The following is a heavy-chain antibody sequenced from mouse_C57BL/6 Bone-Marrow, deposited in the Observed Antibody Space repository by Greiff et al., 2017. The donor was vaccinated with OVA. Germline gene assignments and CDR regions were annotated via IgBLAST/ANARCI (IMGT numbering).Heavy chain of an antibody. J-gene: IGHJ4*01. CDR3: ARECAYYRIFYAMDY. Sequence: QVQLQQPGAELVKPGASVKMSCKASGYTFTSYWITWVKQRPGQGLEWIGDIYPGSGSTNYNEKFKSKATLTVDTSSSTAYMQLSSLTSEDSAVYYCARECAYYRIFYAMDYWGQGTSVTVSS. V-gene: IGHV1-55*01. CDR2: IYPGSGST. D-gene: IGHD2-14*01. CDR1: GYTFTSYW.